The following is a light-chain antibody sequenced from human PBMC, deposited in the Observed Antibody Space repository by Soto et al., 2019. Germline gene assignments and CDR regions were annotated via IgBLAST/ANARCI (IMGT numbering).Light chain of an antibody. V-gene: IGLV2-8*01. CDR2: DVS. Sequence: QSALTQPPSASGSPGQSVTISCTGTSSDVGAYNYVSWYQQHPGKAPKLMIYDVSKRPSGVPDRFSGSKSGNTASLTVSGLLAEAEADFYCISYAGSSIWVFGGGTKLTVL. J-gene: IGLJ3*02. CDR3: ISYAGSSIWV. CDR1: SSDVGAYNY.